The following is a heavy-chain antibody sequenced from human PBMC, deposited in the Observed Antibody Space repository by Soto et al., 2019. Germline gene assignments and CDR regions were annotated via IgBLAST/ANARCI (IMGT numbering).Heavy chain of an antibody. J-gene: IGHJ6*02. CDR1: GGSLSGYY. CDR3: ARTRNLDV. V-gene: IGHV4-34*01. Sequence: QVQLQQWGAGLLKPSETLSLTCAVYGGSLSGYYGNWIRQSPGKGLEWIGEINHCGSTNYNPSLKSRVTISIDTSKNQFSLKLSSVTAADTAVYYCARTRNLDVWGQGTTVIVSS. CDR2: INHCGST. D-gene: IGHD1-1*01.